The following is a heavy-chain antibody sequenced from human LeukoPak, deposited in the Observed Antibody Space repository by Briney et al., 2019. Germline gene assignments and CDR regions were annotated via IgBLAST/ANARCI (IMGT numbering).Heavy chain of an antibody. J-gene: IGHJ4*02. D-gene: IGHD6-19*01. CDR2: ISNEGAT. CDR1: GFTLSTYA. V-gene: IGHV3-53*01. CDR3: VRDSTISGWYELGY. Sequence: PGGSLRLSCAASGFTLSTYAMSWVRQTPGQGLESVSVISNEGATYYADSVKGRFSISTDNSKNTVSLQMNSLRAEDTAVYFCVRDSTISGWYELGYWGQGTLVTVSS.